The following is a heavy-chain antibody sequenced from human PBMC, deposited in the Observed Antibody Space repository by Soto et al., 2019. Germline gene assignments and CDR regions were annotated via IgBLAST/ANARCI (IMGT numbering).Heavy chain of an antibody. D-gene: IGHD3-10*01. J-gene: IGHJ4*02. CDR3: VRGAYHAYYIDS. V-gene: IGHV3-74*01. CDR2: IKGDGSRV. Sequence: EVQLVESGGGLVQPGGSLRVSCAASGFTFSDYWMHWVRQVPGKGLVWVSRIKGDGSRVDFADSVRGRFTISRDNAENTVYLQMSSLRAEDAAVYYCVRGAYHAYYIDSWGQGPLVTVSS. CDR1: GFTFSDYW.